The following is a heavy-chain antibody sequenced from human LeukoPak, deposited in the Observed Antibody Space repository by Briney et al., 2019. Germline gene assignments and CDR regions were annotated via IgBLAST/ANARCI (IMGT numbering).Heavy chain of an antibody. CDR1: GGSISSGGYY. J-gene: IGHJ4*02. CDR2: IYYSGST. CDR3: ARGLTGTHWGHFDY. Sequence: SETLSLTCTVSGGSISSGGYYWSWIRQHPGKGLEWIGYIYYSGSTYYNPSLKSRVTISVDTSKNQFSLKLSSVTAADTAVYYCARGLTGTHWGHFDYWGQGTLVTGSS. V-gene: IGHV4-31*03. D-gene: IGHD1-20*01.